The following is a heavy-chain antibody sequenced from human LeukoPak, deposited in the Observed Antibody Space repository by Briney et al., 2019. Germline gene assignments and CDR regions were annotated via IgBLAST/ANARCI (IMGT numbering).Heavy chain of an antibody. D-gene: IGHD3-10*01. V-gene: IGHV3-64D*06. CDR3: VKEVYYGSGSHYYFDY. CDR2: ISSNGGST. Sequence: GGSLRLSCSASGFTFSSYAMHWVRQAPGKGLEYVSAISSNGGSTYYADSVKGRFTIFRDNSKNTLYLQMSSLRAEDTAVYYCVKEVYYGSGSHYYFDYWGQGTLVTVSS. CDR1: GFTFSSYA. J-gene: IGHJ4*02.